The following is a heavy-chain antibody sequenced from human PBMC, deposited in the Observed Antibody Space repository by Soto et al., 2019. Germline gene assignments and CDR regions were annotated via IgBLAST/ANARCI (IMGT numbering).Heavy chain of an antibody. V-gene: IGHV4-34*01. D-gene: IGHD1-1*01. CDR3: ARGQLPLDD. CDR1: GGSFSGYH. CDR2: IIHSGST. Sequence: QVQLQQWGAGLLKPSETLSLSCAVYGGSFSGYHWSWIRQPPGKGLEWIGEIIHSGSTNYNPSLKSRVTISVDTSENQFSLRLTSVTAADTAVDYCARGQLPLDDWGQGTLVTVSS. J-gene: IGHJ4*02.